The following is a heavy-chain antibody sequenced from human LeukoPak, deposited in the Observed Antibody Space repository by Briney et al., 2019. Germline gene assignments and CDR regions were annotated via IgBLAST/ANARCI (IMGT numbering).Heavy chain of an antibody. J-gene: IGHJ4*02. Sequence: SETLSLTCTVSGGSISSSSYYWGWIRQPPGKGLEWIGSIYYSGSTYYNPSLKSRVTISVDTSKNQFSLKLSSVTAADTAVYYCARQRGYYYVFDYWRQGTLVTVSS. V-gene: IGHV4-39*01. CDR1: GGSISSSSYY. CDR3: ARQRGYYYVFDY. CDR2: IYYSGST. D-gene: IGHD3-22*01.